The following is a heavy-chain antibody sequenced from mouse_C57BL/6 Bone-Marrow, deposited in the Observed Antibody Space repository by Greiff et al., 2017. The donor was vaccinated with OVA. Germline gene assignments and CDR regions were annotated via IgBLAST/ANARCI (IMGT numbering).Heavy chain of an antibody. CDR1: GYTFTDYY. Sequence: SGPVLVKPGASVKMSCKASGYTFTDYYMNWVKQSHGKSLEWIGVINPYNGGTSYNQKFKGKATLTVDKSSSTAYMELNSLTSEDSAVYYCARRIYYDYEVFAYWGQGTLVTVSA. J-gene: IGHJ3*01. V-gene: IGHV1-19*01. CDR2: INPYNGGT. CDR3: ARRIYYDYEVFAY. D-gene: IGHD2-4*01.